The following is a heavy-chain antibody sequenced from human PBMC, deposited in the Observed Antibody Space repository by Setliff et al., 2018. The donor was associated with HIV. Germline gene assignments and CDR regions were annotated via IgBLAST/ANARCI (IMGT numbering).Heavy chain of an antibody. CDR1: GGSFDNYF. CDR2: INHSEGT. J-gene: IGHJ6*04. CDR3: ARMIRGLILRGYHYHADV. Sequence: SETLSLTCAVYGGSFDNYFWTWIRQSPERGLEWIGEINHSEGTTYSPYLKSRLTISLDTSKNQISLKLTSVTAADTAVYYCARMIRGLILRGYHYHADVWGKGTTVTVSS. D-gene: IGHD3-10*01. V-gene: IGHV4-34*01.